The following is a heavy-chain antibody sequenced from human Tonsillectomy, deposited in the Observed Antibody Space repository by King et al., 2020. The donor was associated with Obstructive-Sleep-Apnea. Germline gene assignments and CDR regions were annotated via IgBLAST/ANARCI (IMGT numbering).Heavy chain of an antibody. D-gene: IGHD6-13*01. CDR1: GGSISNYY. CDR2: MYYSGNT. J-gene: IGHJ4*02. CDR3: AKGSSSWYPDYFDY. Sequence: VQLQESGPGLVKPSETLSLTCTVSGGSISNYYWSWIRQPPGKGLEWIGYMYYSGNTNFNPSLKSRVTISADTSKIQFSLKLSSVTAADTAMYYCAKGSSSWYPDYFDYWGQGTLVTVSS. V-gene: IGHV4-59*12.